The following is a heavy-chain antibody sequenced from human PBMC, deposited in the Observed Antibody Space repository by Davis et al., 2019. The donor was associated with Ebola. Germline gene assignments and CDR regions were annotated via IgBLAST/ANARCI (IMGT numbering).Heavy chain of an antibody. CDR2: MNPNSGNT. Sequence: AASVKVSCKASGYTFTNYDINWVRQATGQGLEWMGWMNPNSGNTGYAQKFLGRVTMTRNTSISTAYMELSSLRSDDTAVYYCARGGITMIVVADGAFDYWGQGTLVTVSS. V-gene: IGHV1-8*01. J-gene: IGHJ4*02. CDR3: ARGGITMIVVADGAFDY. D-gene: IGHD3-22*01. CDR1: GYTFTNYD.